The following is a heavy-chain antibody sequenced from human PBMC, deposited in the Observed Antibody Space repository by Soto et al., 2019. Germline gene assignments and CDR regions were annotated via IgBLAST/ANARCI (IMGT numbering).Heavy chain of an antibody. V-gene: IGHV5-51*01. Sequence: GESLKIPCKGSGYSFTSYWIGWVRQMPGKGLEWMGIIYPGDSDTRYSPSFQGQVTISVDKSISTAYLQWSSLEASDTAMYYCARQARYSSSWPDWGQGTLVTSPQ. J-gene: IGHJ4*02. D-gene: IGHD6-13*01. CDR2: IYPGDSDT. CDR3: ARQARYSSSWPD. CDR1: GYSFTSYW.